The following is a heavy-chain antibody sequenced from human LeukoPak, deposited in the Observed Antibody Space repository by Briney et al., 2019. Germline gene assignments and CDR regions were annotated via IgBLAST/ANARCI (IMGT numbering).Heavy chain of an antibody. CDR1: GGSFSGYY. CDR3: ARGHVTLNPFDY. D-gene: IGHD1-14*01. V-gene: IGHV4-34*01. Sequence: PSETLSLTCAVYGGSFSGYYWSWIRQPPGKGLEWIGEINHSGSTNYNPSLKSRVTISVDTSKNQFSLKLSSVTAADTAVYYCARGHVTLNPFDYWGQGTLVTVSS. CDR2: INHSGST. J-gene: IGHJ4*02.